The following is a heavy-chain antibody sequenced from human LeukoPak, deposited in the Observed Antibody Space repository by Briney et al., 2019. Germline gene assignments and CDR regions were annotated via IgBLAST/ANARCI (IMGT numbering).Heavy chain of an antibody. CDR3: ATVVRGVISWFDP. D-gene: IGHD3-10*01. CDR2: FDPEDGET. V-gene: IGHV1-24*01. CDR1: GYTLTDLS. J-gene: IGHJ5*02. Sequence: GASVKVSCKVSGYTLTDLSMHRVRQAPGKGLEWMGGFDPEDGETIYAQKFQGRVTMTEDTSTDIAYMELSSLRSEDTAVYYCATVVRGVISWFDPWGQGTLVTVSS.